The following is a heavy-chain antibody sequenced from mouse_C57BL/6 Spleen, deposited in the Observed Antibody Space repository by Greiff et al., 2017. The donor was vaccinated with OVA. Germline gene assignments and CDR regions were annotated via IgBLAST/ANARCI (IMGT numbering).Heavy chain of an antibody. V-gene: IGHV1-82*01. Sequence: VQLKQSGPELVKPGASVKISCKASGYAFSSSWMNWVKQRPGKGLEWIGRIYPGDGDTNYNGKFKGKATLTADKSSSTAYMQLSSLTAEDSAVYFCARVGYYGSMTDYWGQGTTLTVSA. D-gene: IGHD1-1*01. CDR3: ARVGYYGSMTDY. CDR1: GYAFSSSW. CDR2: IYPGDGDT. J-gene: IGHJ2*01.